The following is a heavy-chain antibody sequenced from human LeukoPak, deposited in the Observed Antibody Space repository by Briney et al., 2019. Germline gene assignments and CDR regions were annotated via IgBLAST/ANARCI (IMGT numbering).Heavy chain of an antibody. J-gene: IGHJ4*02. CDR3: ARVGRGPWGWLHFLDY. V-gene: IGHV4-59*01. Sequence: SETLSLTCTVSGGSISSYYWSWIRQPPGKGLEWIGYIYYSGSTNYNPSLKSRVTISVDTSKNQFSLKLSSVTAADTAVYYCARVGRGPWGWLHFLDYWGQGTLVTVSS. CDR2: IYYSGST. CDR1: GGSISSYY. D-gene: IGHD5-18*01.